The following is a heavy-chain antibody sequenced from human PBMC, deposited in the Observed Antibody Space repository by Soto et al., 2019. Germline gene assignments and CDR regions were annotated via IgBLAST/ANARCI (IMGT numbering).Heavy chain of an antibody. V-gene: IGHV4-59*01. CDR1: GGSISSYS. Sequence: QVQLQESGPGLVKPSETLSLTCTVSGGSISSYSWSWIRQPPGQGLEWIGYIYYSGSTNYNPSLKSRVTISLDTSKNQFSLKLSSVTAADTAVYYCARVDYDYIWGSPDVSDYYMDFWGKGTTVTVSS. J-gene: IGHJ6*03. D-gene: IGHD3-16*01. CDR3: ARVDYDYIWGSPDVSDYYMDF. CDR2: IYYSGST.